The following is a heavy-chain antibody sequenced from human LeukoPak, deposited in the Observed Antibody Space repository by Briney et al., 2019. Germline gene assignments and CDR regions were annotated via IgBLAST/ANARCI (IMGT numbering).Heavy chain of an antibody. Sequence: SQTLSLTCTVSGGSIGSGDYYWSWIRQPPGKGLEWIGYIYYSGDTYYNPSLKSRVIISGDTSMNQFSLKLNSVTAADTAIYYCARGDYGDLGAFDIWGQGTMVTVSS. CDR2: IYYSGDT. D-gene: IGHD4-17*01. V-gene: IGHV4-30-4*01. J-gene: IGHJ3*02. CDR1: GGSIGSGDYY. CDR3: ARGDYGDLGAFDI.